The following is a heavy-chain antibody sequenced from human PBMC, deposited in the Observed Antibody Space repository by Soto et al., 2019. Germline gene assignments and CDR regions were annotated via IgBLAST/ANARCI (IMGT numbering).Heavy chain of an antibody. V-gene: IGHV1-24*01. J-gene: IGHJ4*02. CDR1: GYTLTELS. D-gene: IGHD6-6*01. Sequence: GASVKVSCKVSGYTLTELSMHWVRQAPGKGLEWMGGFDPEDGETIYARKFQGRVTMTEDTSTDTAYMELSSLRSEDTAVYYCATARRHLAAPRRDPSFDYWGQGTLVTVSS. CDR3: ATARRHLAAPRRDPSFDY. CDR2: FDPEDGET.